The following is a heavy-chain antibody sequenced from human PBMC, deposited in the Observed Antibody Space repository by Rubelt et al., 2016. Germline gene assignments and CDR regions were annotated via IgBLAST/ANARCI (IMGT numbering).Heavy chain of an antibody. CDR3: ARDPLPVRGVIMTPTH. Sequence: QVQLVQSGAEVKKPGASVKVSCKASGYTFTSYGISWVRQAPGQGLEWMGWISAYNGNTNYAQKLQGRVTMTTATSTSTAYMELRSRRSDDTAVYYCARDPLPVRGVIMTPTHWGQGTLVTVSS. CDR1: GYTFTSYG. D-gene: IGHD3-10*01. J-gene: IGHJ4*02. V-gene: IGHV1-18*01. CDR2: ISAYNGNT.